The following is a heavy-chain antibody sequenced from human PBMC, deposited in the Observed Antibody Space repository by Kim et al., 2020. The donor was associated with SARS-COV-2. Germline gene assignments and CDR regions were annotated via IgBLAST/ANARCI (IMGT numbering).Heavy chain of an antibody. Sequence: SVKVSCKASGGTFSSYAISWVRQAPGQGLEWMGGIIPIFGTANYAQKFQGRVTITADESTSTAYMELSSLRSEDTAVYYCARNNIVVVPAATVYYYYGMDVWGQGTTVTVSS. V-gene: IGHV1-69*13. CDR3: ARNNIVVVPAATVYYYYGMDV. D-gene: IGHD2-2*01. J-gene: IGHJ6*02. CDR1: GGTFSSYA. CDR2: IIPIFGTA.